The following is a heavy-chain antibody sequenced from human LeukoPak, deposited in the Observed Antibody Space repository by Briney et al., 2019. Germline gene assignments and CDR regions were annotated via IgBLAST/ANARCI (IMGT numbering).Heavy chain of an antibody. V-gene: IGHV3-21*01. CDR1: GFTFSSYS. J-gene: IGHJ4*02. D-gene: IGHD3-22*01. Sequence: GGSLTLSCAASGFTFSSYSMNWVRQAPGKGLEWVSSISSSSSYIYYADSVKGRLTISRDNAKNSLYLQMNSLRAEDTAVYYCARSYDSSGYYYGYWGQGTLVTVSS. CDR3: ARSYDSSGYYYGY. CDR2: ISSSSSYI.